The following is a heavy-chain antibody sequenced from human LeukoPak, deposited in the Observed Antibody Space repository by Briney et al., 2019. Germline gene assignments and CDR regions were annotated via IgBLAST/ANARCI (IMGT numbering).Heavy chain of an antibody. Sequence: PGGSLRLSCAASGFTFSNYNMNWVRLAPGKGLEWVSSISTSRSYIHYADSVKGRFTISRENAKNSLYLQMNSLRAKDTAVYYCARDSSSGYYTHWGQGILVTVSS. D-gene: IGHD3-22*01. CDR2: ISTSRSYI. J-gene: IGHJ4*02. CDR3: ARDSSSGYYTH. V-gene: IGHV3-21*01. CDR1: GFTFSNYN.